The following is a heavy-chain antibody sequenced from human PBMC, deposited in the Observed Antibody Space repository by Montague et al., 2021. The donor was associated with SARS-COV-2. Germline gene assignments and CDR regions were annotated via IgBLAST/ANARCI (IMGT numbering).Heavy chain of an antibody. Sequence: SETLSLTCTVSGGSISSYYWSWIRQPPGKGLEWIGYIYYSGSTNYNPSLESRVTISVDTSKNQFSLKLSSVTAADTAVYYCARRGLGYCSGGSCPNAFDIWGQGTMVTVSS. V-gene: IGHV4-59*01. D-gene: IGHD2-15*01. J-gene: IGHJ3*02. CDR3: ARRGLGYCSGGSCPNAFDI. CDR1: GGSISSYY. CDR2: IYYSGST.